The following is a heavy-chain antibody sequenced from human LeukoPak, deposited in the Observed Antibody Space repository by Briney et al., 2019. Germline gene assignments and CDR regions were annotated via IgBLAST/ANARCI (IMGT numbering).Heavy chain of an antibody. Sequence: SETLSLTCTVSGGSISSYYWSWIRQPPGKGLEWIGYIYYSGSTNYNPSLKSRVTISVDTSKNQFSLKLSSVTAADTAVYYCARGGSYYGEDWFDPWGQGTLVTVSS. J-gene: IGHJ5*02. D-gene: IGHD1-26*01. CDR3: ARGGSYYGEDWFDP. CDR2: IYYSGST. CDR1: GGSISSYY. V-gene: IGHV4-59*01.